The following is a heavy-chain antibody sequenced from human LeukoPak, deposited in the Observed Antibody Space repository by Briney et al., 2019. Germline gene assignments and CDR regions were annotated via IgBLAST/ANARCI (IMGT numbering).Heavy chain of an antibody. Sequence: PSETLSLTCSVSGGSISSSNYYWGWIRQPPGKGLEWIGSIYFGGSTYYNPSLKSRVTISVDTSKNQFSLRLSSVTAADTAVYYCARGEFQDYGDFGAPTTVFDYWGQGTLVTVSS. J-gene: IGHJ4*02. V-gene: IGHV4-39*01. CDR3: ARGEFQDYGDFGAPTTVFDY. D-gene: IGHD4-17*01. CDR1: GGSISSSNYY. CDR2: IYFGGST.